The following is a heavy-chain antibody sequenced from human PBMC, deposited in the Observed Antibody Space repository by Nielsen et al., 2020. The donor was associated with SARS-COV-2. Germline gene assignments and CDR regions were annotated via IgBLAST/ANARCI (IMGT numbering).Heavy chain of an antibody. Sequence: GGSLRLSCAASGFTFSSYGMHWVRQAPGKGLEWVAVISYDGSNKYYADSVKGRFTISRDNSKSTLYLQMNSLRAEDTAVYYCAKDRSPYTVTADFDYWGQGTLVTVSS. CDR3: AKDRSPYTVTADFDY. CDR1: GFTFSSYG. CDR2: ISYDGSNK. D-gene: IGHD4-11*01. V-gene: IGHV3-30*18. J-gene: IGHJ4*02.